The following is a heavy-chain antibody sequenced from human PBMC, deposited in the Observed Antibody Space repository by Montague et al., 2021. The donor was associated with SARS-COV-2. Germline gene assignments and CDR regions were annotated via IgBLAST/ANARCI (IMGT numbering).Heavy chain of an antibody. J-gene: IGHJ4*02. V-gene: IGHV4-39*02. CDR3: ARGTIRGVTTPCDY. Sequence: SETLSLTCSVSSGSIISSGYYWGWIRQPPGKELEWIGNIYYSGTTYYNPSLQSRGTISVDTSKNHLSLRLSSVTAADTAAYFCARGTIRGVTTPCDYWGQGRQVTVSS. CDR1: SGSIISSGYY. CDR2: IYYSGTT. D-gene: IGHD3-10*01.